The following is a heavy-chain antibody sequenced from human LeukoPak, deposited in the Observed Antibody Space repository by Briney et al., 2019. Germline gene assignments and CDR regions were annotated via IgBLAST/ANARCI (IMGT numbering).Heavy chain of an antibody. V-gene: IGHV3-23*01. CDR2: ISGSGGDT. CDR1: GFTFSSYA. CDR3: AKGKRRQRAVDAFDI. Sequence: PGGSLRLSCAASGFTFSSYAMNWVRQAPGKGLEWVSSISGSGGDTYYADSVTGRFTISRDNSKNTLYLEMDSLRAEDTAVYYCAKGKRRQRAVDAFDIWGQGTMVTVSS. J-gene: IGHJ3*02.